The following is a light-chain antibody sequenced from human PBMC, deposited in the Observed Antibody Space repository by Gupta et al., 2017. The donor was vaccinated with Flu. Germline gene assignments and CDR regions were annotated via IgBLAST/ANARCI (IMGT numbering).Light chain of an antibody. V-gene: IGKV1-5*03. J-gene: IGKJ4*01. Sequence: ERVTLPCRASQSLNNFLAWYQQKPGKAPTLLIYMVSSLETGVPSRFSGSGSGTEFTLTISSLQPDDFATYYCQQHKTYPLTFGGGTKVEVK. CDR1: QSLNNF. CDR3: QQHKTYPLT. CDR2: MVS.